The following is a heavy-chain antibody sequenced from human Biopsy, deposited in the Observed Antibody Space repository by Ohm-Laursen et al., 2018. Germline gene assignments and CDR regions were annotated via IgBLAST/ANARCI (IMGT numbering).Heavy chain of an antibody. CDR1: GGSITSSGYW. Sequence: TLSLTCIVSGGSITSSGYWWSWIRQRPGKGLEWIGYVYNSGTTYFNPSLKSRLTISIDTSKNQFSLKLTSVTAADTAVYYCVLASFDYWGQGTLVTVPS. J-gene: IGHJ4*02. V-gene: IGHV4-31*03. CDR2: VYNSGTT. CDR3: VLASFDY.